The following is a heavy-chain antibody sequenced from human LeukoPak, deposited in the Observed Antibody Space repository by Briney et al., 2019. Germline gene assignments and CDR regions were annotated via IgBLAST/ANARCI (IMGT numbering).Heavy chain of an antibody. D-gene: IGHD3-10*01. CDR2: INPNSGGT. Sequence: ASVKVSCKASGYTFTGYYIHWVRQAPGQGLEWMGWINPNSGGTNYAQKFQGRVTMTRDTSISTAYMELSSLRSEDTAVYYCARMEYYYGSGSFNWFDPWGQGTLVTVSS. J-gene: IGHJ5*02. CDR1: GYTFTGYY. V-gene: IGHV1-2*02. CDR3: ARMEYYYGSGSFNWFDP.